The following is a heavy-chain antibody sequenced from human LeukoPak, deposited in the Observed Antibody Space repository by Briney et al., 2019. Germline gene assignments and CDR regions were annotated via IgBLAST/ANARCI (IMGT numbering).Heavy chain of an antibody. J-gene: IGHJ6*02. CDR1: GCSISSGGYS. Sequence: SQTLSLTCAVSGCSISSGGYSWSWIRQPPGKGLEWIGYIYHSGSTYYNPSLKSRVTISVDRSKNQFSLKLSSVTAADTAVYYCARGCSSTSCYISGMDVWGQGTTVTVSS. V-gene: IGHV4-30-2*01. D-gene: IGHD2-2*02. CDR2: IYHSGST. CDR3: ARGCSSTSCYISGMDV.